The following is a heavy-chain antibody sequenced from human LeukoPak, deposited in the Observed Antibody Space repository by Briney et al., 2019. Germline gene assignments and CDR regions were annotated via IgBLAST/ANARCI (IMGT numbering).Heavy chain of an antibody. CDR2: IIPIFGIA. J-gene: IGHJ5*02. Sequence: SVKVSCKASGGTFISYAISWVRQAPGQGLEWMGRIIPIFGIANYAQKFQGRVTITADKSTSTAYMELSSLRSEDTAVYYCARDGGKDIVVAPAADNWFDPWGQGTLVTVSS. D-gene: IGHD2-2*01. V-gene: IGHV1-69*04. CDR1: GGTFISYA. CDR3: ARDGGKDIVVAPAADNWFDP.